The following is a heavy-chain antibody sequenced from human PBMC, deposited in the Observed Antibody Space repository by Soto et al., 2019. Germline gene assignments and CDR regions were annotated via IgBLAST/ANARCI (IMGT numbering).Heavy chain of an antibody. CDR1: GGSISSSSYY. V-gene: IGHV4-61*02. CDR2: IYTSGST. Sequence: PSETLSLTCTVSGGSISSSSYYWSWIRQPAGKGLEWIGRIYTSGSTNYNPSLKSRVTMSVDTSKNQFSLKLSSVTAADTAVYYCARTTSGWFDPWGQGTLVTVSS. CDR3: ARTTSGWFDP. D-gene: IGHD4-17*01. J-gene: IGHJ5*02.